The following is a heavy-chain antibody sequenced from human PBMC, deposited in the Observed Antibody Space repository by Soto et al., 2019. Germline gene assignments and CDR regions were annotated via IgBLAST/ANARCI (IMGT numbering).Heavy chain of an antibody. J-gene: IGHJ4*02. CDR2: ISYHGSNK. CDR3: ARDGDSSGYPYFDY. D-gene: IGHD3-22*01. Sequence: QVQLVESGGGVVQPGRSLRLSCAASGFTFSSYAMHWVRQAPGKGLEWVAVISYHGSNKYYADSVKGRFTISRDNSKNTLYLQMNSLRAEDTAVYYCARDGDSSGYPYFDYWGQGTLVTVSS. V-gene: IGHV3-30-3*01. CDR1: GFTFSSYA.